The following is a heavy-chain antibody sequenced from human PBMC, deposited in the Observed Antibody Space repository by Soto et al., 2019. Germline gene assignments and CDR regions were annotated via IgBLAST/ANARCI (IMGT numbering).Heavy chain of an antibody. CDR1: GYTFTSYG. V-gene: IGHV1-18*01. CDR2: ISAYNGNT. Sequence: QVQLVQSGAEVKKPGASVKVSCKASGYTFTSYGISWVRQATGQGLEWMGWISAYNGNTNYAQKLQGRVTMTTDTSTSTAYMELRSLRSDDTAVYYCATSIIGYCSGGSCYAYFDIWGQGTMVTVSS. D-gene: IGHD2-15*01. J-gene: IGHJ3*02. CDR3: ATSIIGYCSGGSCYAYFDI.